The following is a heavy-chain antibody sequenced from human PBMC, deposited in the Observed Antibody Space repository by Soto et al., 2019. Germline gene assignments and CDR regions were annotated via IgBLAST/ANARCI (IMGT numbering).Heavy chain of an antibody. V-gene: IGHV3-48*04. J-gene: IGHJ6*02. D-gene: IGHD3-10*01. CDR1: GFTFSSYS. CDR2: ISSSSSTI. Sequence: GSLRLSCAASGFTFSSYSMNWVRQAPGKGLEWVSYISSSSSTIYYADSVKGRFTISRDNAKNSLYLQMNSLRAEDTAVYYCARGGNIGEYYYYGMDVWGQGTTVTVSS. CDR3: ARGGNIGEYYYYGMDV.